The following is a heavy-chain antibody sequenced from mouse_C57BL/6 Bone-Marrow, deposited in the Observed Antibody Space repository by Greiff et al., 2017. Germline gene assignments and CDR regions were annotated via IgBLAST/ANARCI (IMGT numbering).Heavy chain of an antibody. CDR2: IDPSDSYT. V-gene: IGHV1-69*01. CDR1: GYTFTSDW. J-gene: IGHJ3*01. CDR3: ARSRGDYDEFAY. Sequence: QVQLQQPGAELVMPGASVKLSCKASGYTFTSDWMHWVKQRPGQGLEWIGEIDPSDSYTNYNQKFKGKSTLTVDKSSSTAYMQLSSLTSEDYAVYYCARSRGDYDEFAYWGQGTLVTVSA. D-gene: IGHD2-4*01.